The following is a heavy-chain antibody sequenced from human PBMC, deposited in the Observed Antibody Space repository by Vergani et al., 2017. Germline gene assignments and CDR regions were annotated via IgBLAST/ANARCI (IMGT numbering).Heavy chain of an antibody. CDR1: GGTFSSYA. CDR3: ARARGGYCSSTSCYYYYYYGMDV. Sequence: QVQLVQSGAEVKKPGSSVKVSCKASGGTFSSYAISWVRQAPGQGLEWMGGIIPIFGIANYAQKFQGRVTITADKSTSTAYMELSSLRSEETAVYYCARARGGYCSSTSCYYYYYYGMDVWGQGTTVTVSS. J-gene: IGHJ6*02. CDR2: IIPIFGIA. V-gene: IGHV1-69*17. D-gene: IGHD2-2*01.